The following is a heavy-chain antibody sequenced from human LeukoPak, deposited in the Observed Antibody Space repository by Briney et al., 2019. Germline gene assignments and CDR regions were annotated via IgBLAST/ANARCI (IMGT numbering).Heavy chain of an antibody. J-gene: IGHJ5*02. CDR1: GGSISSYY. D-gene: IGHD3-10*01. V-gene: IGHV4-4*07. CDR2: IYTSGST. CDR3: AREEFSGDWFDP. Sequence: SETLSLTCTVSGGSISSYYLSWIRQPAGKGLEWIGRIYTSGSTNYNPSLKSRVTMSVDTSKNQFSLKLSSVTAADTAVYYCAREEFSGDWFDPWGQGTLVTVFS.